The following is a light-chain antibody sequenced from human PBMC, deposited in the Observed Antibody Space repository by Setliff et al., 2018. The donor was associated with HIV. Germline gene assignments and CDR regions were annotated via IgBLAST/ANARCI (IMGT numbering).Light chain of an antibody. CDR3: SSYTTSSFLYV. Sequence: QSALTQPASVSGSPGQSITISCIGTSSDVGGYNYVSWYQHHPGKAPKLMIYDVSARPSGVSNRFSGSKSGNAASLTISGLQAEDEAVYYCSSYTTSSFLYVFGIGTKVTVL. CDR1: SSDVGGYNY. J-gene: IGLJ1*01. CDR2: DVS. V-gene: IGLV2-14*03.